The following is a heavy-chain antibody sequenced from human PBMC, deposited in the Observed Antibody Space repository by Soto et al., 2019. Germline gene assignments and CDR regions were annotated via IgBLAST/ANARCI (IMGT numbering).Heavy chain of an antibody. CDR1: GYTFTGYY. CDR2: INPNSGGT. Sequence: QVQLVQSGAEVKKPGASVKVSCKASGYTFTGYYMHWVRQAPGQGLEWMGWINPNSGGTNYAQKFQCWVTMTGDTSISTAYMDLSRQRSDDTAVYYIARDPRPWFVVVTATSPTEYFDYWGQGTLVTVSS. J-gene: IGHJ4*02. CDR3: ARDPRPWFVVVTATSPTEYFDY. V-gene: IGHV1-2*04. D-gene: IGHD2-21*02.